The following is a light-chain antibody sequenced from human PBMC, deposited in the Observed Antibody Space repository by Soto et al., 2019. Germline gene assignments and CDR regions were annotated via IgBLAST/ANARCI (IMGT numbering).Light chain of an antibody. V-gene: IGKV1-33*01. J-gene: IGKJ2*01. Sequence: DIEMTQSPSSLSASVGDRVTITCQATQDIRKFLNWFQQRPGAAPKLLIYDASNLETGVPSRFAAGGSGTHFTFTITSLQPEDTGTSFCQQYDNLPYTFAQGTKVEI. CDR3: QQYDNLPYT. CDR1: QDIRKF. CDR2: DAS.